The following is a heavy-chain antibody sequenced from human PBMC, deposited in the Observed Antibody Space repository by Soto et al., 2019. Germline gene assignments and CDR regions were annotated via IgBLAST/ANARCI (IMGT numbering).Heavy chain of an antibody. CDR2: INAGNGNT. D-gene: IGHD2-2*03. J-gene: IGHJ6*02. CDR3: ARDGYCSSTSCYPHRTSYYYYGMDV. Sequence: QVQLVQSGAEVKKPGASVKVSCKASGYTFTSYAMHWVRQAPGQRLEWMGWINAGNGNTKYSQKFQGRVTITRDTSASTAYMDLSSLRSEDTAVYYCARDGYCSSTSCYPHRTSYYYYGMDVWGQETTVTVSS. CDR1: GYTFTSYA. V-gene: IGHV1-3*01.